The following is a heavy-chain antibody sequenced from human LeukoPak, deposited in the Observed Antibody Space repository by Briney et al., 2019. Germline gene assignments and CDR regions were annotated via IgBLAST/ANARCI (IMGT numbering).Heavy chain of an antibody. CDR2: IRNKVNSYST. Sequence: PGGSLRLSCAASGFTFSDHYMDWVRQAPGKGLEWVGRIRNKVNSYSTEYAASVKGRFTISRDDAKNSRYLQMNSLKTEDTAVYYCARVRYYLDYWGQGTLVTVSS. J-gene: IGHJ4*02. V-gene: IGHV3-72*01. D-gene: IGHD3-9*01. CDR3: ARVRYYLDY. CDR1: GFTFSDHY.